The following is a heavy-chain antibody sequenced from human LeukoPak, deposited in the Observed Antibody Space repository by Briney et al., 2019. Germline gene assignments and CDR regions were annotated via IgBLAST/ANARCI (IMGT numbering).Heavy chain of an antibody. D-gene: IGHD6-13*01. CDR3: AREYSSSWCFDY. Sequence: GGSLRLSCAASGFTFSRYWMHWVRQAPGKGLMWVSRISPDGSTTLYADSVKGRFTISRDNAKNTLYLQMNSLRAEDTAVYYCAREYSSSWCFDYWGQGTLVTVSS. CDR2: ISPDGSTT. CDR1: GFTFSRYW. V-gene: IGHV3-74*03. J-gene: IGHJ4*02.